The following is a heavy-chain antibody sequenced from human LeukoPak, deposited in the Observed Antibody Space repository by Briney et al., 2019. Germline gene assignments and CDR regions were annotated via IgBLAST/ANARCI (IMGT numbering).Heavy chain of an antibody. Sequence: PGGSLRLSCAASGFTFSSYWMSWVRQAPGKGLEGVANIKQDGSEKYYMDSVKGRFTISRDNAKNSLYLQMNSLRAEDTAVYYCARDLYRIVVVPHYFDYWGQGTLVTVSS. CDR3: ARDLYRIVVVPHYFDY. CDR2: IKQDGSEK. D-gene: IGHD3-22*01. V-gene: IGHV3-7*01. CDR1: GFTFSSYW. J-gene: IGHJ4*02.